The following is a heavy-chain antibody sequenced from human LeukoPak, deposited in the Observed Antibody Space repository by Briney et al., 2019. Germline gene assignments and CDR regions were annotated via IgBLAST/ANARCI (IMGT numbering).Heavy chain of an antibody. CDR3: AKGSYYDSSGSFYFDY. D-gene: IGHD3-22*01. V-gene: IGHV3-23*01. CDR2: ISGSGDNT. Sequence: GGSLRLSCAASGFTFSSYAMSWVRQAPRKGLEWVSGISGSGDNTYYADSVKGRFTISRDNSKNTLYVQVNSLGTEDTAAYYCAKGSYYDSSGSFYFDYWGQGTLVTVSS. CDR1: GFTFSSYA. J-gene: IGHJ4*02.